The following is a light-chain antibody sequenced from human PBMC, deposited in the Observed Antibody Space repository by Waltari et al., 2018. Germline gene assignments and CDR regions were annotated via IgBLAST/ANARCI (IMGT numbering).Light chain of an antibody. Sequence: DIQMTQSPSSLSASVGDRVTITCRASQTVTRYLNWYQHRPGKAPRLLIYATSNLQSGVPSRFSVSGAGTDFTLTISSLQPEDFATYDCQQTYSIPLTFGGGTRVEI. V-gene: IGKV1-39*01. CDR1: QTVTRY. J-gene: IGKJ4*01. CDR2: ATS. CDR3: QQTYSIPLT.